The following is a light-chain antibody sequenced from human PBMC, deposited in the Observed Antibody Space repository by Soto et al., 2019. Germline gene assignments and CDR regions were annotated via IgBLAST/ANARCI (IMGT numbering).Light chain of an antibody. Sequence: QSLLTPPPSVSGAPGQRVTISRTGNSSNIGAGYDVHWYQQLPGTAPKHLIYGNNNRPSGVPDRFSGSKSGTSASLAITGRQAEDEADYYCQSYDSSLSGYVFGTGTKVTVL. CDR3: QSYDSSLSGYV. V-gene: IGLV1-40*01. CDR2: GNN. J-gene: IGLJ1*01. CDR1: SSNIGAGYD.